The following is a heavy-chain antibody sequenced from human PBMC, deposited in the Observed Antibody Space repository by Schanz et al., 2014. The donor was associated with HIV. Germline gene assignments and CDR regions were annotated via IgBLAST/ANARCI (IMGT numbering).Heavy chain of an antibody. J-gene: IGHJ6*02. CDR2: ISGNGGST. Sequence: VQLVESGGGVVQPGRSLRLSCTASGFTFSSYGMHWARQAPGKGPEWVSGISGNGGSTYHADSVKGRFTISRDNSKNTLYLQMNSLRAEDTAVYYCTKEAPPDVWGQGTTVTVSS. CDR3: TKEAPPDV. V-gene: IGHV3-23*04. CDR1: GFTFSSYG.